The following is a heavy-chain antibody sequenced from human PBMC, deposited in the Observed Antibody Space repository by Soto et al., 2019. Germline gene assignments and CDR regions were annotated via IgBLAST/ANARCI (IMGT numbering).Heavy chain of an antibody. CDR3: ARALVVVPAAMAQEGWDP. CDR1: GFTFSSYG. V-gene: IGHV3-33*01. CDR2: IWYDGSNK. J-gene: IGHJ5*02. D-gene: IGHD2-2*01. Sequence: QVQLVESGGGVVQPGRSLRLSCAASGFTFSSYGMHWVRQAPGKGLEWVAVIWYDGSNKYYADSVKGRFTISRDNSKNTLYLQMNSLRAEDTAVYYCARALVVVPAAMAQEGWDPWGQGTLVTVSS.